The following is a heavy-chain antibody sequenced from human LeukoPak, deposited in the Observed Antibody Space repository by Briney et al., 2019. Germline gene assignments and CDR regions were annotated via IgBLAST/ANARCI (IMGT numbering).Heavy chain of an antibody. CDR3: ARDSLYCWNTNCYTDYFDY. Sequence: PGGSLRLSCAASGFTVSSNYMSWVRQAPGKGLEWVSVIYSGGSTYYADSVKGRSTISRDNSKNTLYLQIDSLRAEDTAVYHCARDSLYCWNTNCYTDYFDYWGQGTLVTVSS. J-gene: IGHJ4*02. V-gene: IGHV3-53*01. CDR1: GFTVSSNY. D-gene: IGHD2-2*02. CDR2: IYSGGST.